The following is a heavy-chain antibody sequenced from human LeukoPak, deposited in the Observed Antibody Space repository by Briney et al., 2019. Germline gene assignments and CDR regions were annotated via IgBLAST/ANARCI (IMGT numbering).Heavy chain of an antibody. D-gene: IGHD3-22*01. V-gene: IGHV3-7*01. CDR1: GFTFSTYW. J-gene: IGHJ4*02. Sequence: GGSLRLSCAASGFTFSTYWMSWVRQAPGKGLEWVANIKEDGSEKYYGDSVKGRFTISGDNAKNSLYLQMSSLRAEDTAVYYCARDSSGYQWGQGTLVTVSS. CDR2: IKEDGSEK. CDR3: ARDSSGYQ.